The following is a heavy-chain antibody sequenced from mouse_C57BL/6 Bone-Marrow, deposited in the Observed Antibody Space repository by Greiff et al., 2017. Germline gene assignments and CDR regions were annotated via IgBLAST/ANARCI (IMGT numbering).Heavy chain of an antibody. Sequence: LQESGAELARPGASVKLSCKASGYTFTSYGISWVKQRTGQGLEWIGEIYPRSGNTYYNEKFKGKATLTADKSSSTAYMELRSLTSEDSAVYFCARDYDGSDWYFDVWGTGTTVTVSS. CDR3: ARDYDGSDWYFDV. J-gene: IGHJ1*03. V-gene: IGHV1-81*01. CDR2: IYPRSGNT. CDR1: GYTFTSYG. D-gene: IGHD1-1*01.